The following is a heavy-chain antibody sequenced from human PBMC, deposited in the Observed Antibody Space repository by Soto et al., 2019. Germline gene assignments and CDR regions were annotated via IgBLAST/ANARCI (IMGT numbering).Heavy chain of an antibody. Sequence: ETLSLTCAVYGGSFSGYYWSWIRQPPGKGLEWVSSISSSSSYIYYADSVKGRFTISRDNAKNSLYLQMNSLRAEDTAVYYCARALGYCSSTSCFYYMDVWGKGTTVTVSS. V-gene: IGHV3-21*01. CDR2: ISSSSSYI. CDR3: ARALGYCSSTSCFYYMDV. CDR1: GGSFSGYY. D-gene: IGHD2-2*01. J-gene: IGHJ6*03.